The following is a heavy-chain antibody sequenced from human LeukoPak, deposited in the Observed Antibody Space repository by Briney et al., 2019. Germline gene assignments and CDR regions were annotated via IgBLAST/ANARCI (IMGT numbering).Heavy chain of an antibody. J-gene: IGHJ4*02. V-gene: IGHV4-61*02. D-gene: IGHD3-3*01. CDR2: IYTSGST. Sequence: PSQTLSLTCTVSGGSISSGSYYWSWIRQPAGKGLEWIGRIYTSGSTNYNPSLKSRVTISVDTSKNQFSLKLSSVTAPDTAVYYCARDLKIFGVVAVDYWGQGTLVTVSS. CDR3: ARDLKIFGVVAVDY. CDR1: GGSISSGSYY.